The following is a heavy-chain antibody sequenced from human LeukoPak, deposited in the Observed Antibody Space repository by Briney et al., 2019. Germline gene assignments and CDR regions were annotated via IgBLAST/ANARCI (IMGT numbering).Heavy chain of an antibody. CDR2: ISYSGTP. CDR3: ATTVRAYYYYGMDV. J-gene: IGHJ6*02. V-gene: IGHV4-59*01. D-gene: IGHD1-26*01. Sequence: SETLSLTCTVSGGSISSYYWSWIRHPPGKGLEWIGYISYSGTPTYNPSLSSRVTILVDTSKNQFSLELSSVTAADTAVYYCATTVRAYYYYGMDVWGQRTTVTVSS. CDR1: GGSISSYY.